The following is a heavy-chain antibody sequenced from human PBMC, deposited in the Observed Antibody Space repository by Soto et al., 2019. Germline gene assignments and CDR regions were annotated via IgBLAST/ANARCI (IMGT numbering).Heavy chain of an antibody. CDR3: ARDLTLDFWSGYLSDWFDP. Sequence: GGSLRLSCAASGFSFTNIWMYWVRQAPGKGLVWVSSISSSSSYIYYADSVKGRFTISRDNAKNSLYLQMNSLRAEDTAVYYCARDLTLDFWSGYLSDWFDPWGQGTLVTVSS. V-gene: IGHV3-21*01. D-gene: IGHD3-3*01. CDR1: GFSFTNIW. CDR2: ISSSSSYI. J-gene: IGHJ5*02.